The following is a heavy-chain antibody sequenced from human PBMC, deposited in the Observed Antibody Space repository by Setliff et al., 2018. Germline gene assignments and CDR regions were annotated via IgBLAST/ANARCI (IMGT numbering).Heavy chain of an antibody. V-gene: IGHV4-34*01. Sequence: KTSETLSLTCAVYGGSFSGYYWSWIRQPPGKGLEWIGEINHSGSTNYNPSLKSRVTISVGTSKNQFSLKLSSVTAADTAVYYCARAYSYYYYYMDVWGKGTTVTVSS. CDR2: INHSGST. CDR3: ARAYSYYYYYMDV. J-gene: IGHJ6*03. CDR1: GGSFSGYY. D-gene: IGHD4-4*01.